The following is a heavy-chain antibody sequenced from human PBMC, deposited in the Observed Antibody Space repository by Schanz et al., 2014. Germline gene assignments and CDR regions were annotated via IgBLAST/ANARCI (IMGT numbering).Heavy chain of an antibody. V-gene: IGHV3-23*04. CDR1: GFTFSDYS. J-gene: IGHJ3*01. CDR2: ISGRDGST. Sequence: EVQLVESGGGWVQPGGSLRLSCAASGFTFSDYSMNWVRQAPGMGLEWVSAISGRDGSTYYADSVRGRFTISRDNSKNTLYLQMNSLRAEDTAVYYCARGGPAYYFDVWGQGTMVTVSS. D-gene: IGHD1-26*01. CDR3: ARGGPAYYFDV.